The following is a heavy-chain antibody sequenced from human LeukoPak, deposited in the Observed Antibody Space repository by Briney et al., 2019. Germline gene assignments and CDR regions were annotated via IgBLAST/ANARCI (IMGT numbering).Heavy chain of an antibody. CDR3: AKDSMVYCSSTSCYPDY. D-gene: IGHD2-2*01. CDR2: IRYDGSNK. CDR1: GFTFSSYG. V-gene: IGHV3-30*02. Sequence: GGSLRLSCAASGFTFSSYGMHWVRQAPGKGLEGVAFIRYDGSNKYYADSVKGRFTIPRDNSKNTLYLQMNSLRAEDTAVYYCAKDSMVYCSSTSCYPDYWGQGTLVTVSS. J-gene: IGHJ4*02.